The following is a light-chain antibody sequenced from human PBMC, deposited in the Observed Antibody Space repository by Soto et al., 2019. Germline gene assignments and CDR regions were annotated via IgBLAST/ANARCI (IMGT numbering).Light chain of an antibody. CDR2: AAS. J-gene: IGKJ5*01. V-gene: IGKV3-20*01. CDR3: QQYGSSP. Sequence: EIVLTQSPATLSLSPGERATVSCRASQSVSSHLAWYQQKRGQAPRLLIYAASSRATGSPDRFSGGGSGTDFTLTISRLEPEDFAVYYCQQYGSSPFGQGTRLEIK. CDR1: QSVSSH.